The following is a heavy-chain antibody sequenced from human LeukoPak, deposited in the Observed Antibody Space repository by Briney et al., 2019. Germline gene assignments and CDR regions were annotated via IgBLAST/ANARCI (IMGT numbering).Heavy chain of an antibody. CDR3: ARDLGYSSSWSYYYYYGMDV. CDR1: GFTFSSYA. D-gene: IGHD6-13*01. CDR2: ISYDGSNK. J-gene: IGHJ6*02. V-gene: IGHV3-30*04. Sequence: PGGPLRLSCAASGFTFSSYAMHWVRQAPGKGLEWVAVISYDGSNKYYADSVKGRFTISRDNSKNTLYLQMNSLRAEDTAVYYCARDLGYSSSWSYYYYYGMDVWGQGTTVTVSS.